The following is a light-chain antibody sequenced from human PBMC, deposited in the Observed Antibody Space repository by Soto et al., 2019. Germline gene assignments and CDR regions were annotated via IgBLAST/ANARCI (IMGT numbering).Light chain of an antibody. CDR1: SSDVGGYNY. CDR2: DVS. Sequence: QSALTQPASVSGSPGQSSTISCTGTSSDVGGYNYVSWYQQHPGKPPKLMIYDVSNRPSGVSNRYSGSKSGNTASLTLSGLQAEDEADYYCSSYTSSSTLVVFGAGTKVTV. CDR3: SSYTSSSTLVV. V-gene: IGLV2-14*01. J-gene: IGLJ2*01.